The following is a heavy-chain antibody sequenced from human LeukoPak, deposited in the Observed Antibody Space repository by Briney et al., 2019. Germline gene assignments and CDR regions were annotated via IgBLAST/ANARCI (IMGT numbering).Heavy chain of an antibody. D-gene: IGHD3-10*01. CDR3: ARDRNRGDFDY. J-gene: IGHJ4*02. CDR1: GGSISSYY. CDR2: IYYSGST. Sequence: SETLSLTCTVSGGSISSYYWSWIRQPPGKGLEWIGYIYYSGSTNYNPSLKRRVNISVDTSKNQFSLKLSSVPAADTAVYYCARDRNRGDFDYWGQGTLVTVSS. V-gene: IGHV4-59*01.